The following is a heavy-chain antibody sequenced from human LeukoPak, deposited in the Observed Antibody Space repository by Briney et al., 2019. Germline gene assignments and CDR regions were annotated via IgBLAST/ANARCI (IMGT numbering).Heavy chain of an antibody. J-gene: IGHJ4*02. CDR1: GGSISSYY. CDR3: AKEGDY. V-gene: IGHV3-9*01. CDR2: ISWNSGSI. Sequence: LSLTCTVSGGSISSYYWSWIRQPPGKGLEWVSGISWNSGSIGYADSVKGRFTISRDNAKNSLYLQMNSLRAEDTALYYCAKEGDYWGQGTLVTVSS.